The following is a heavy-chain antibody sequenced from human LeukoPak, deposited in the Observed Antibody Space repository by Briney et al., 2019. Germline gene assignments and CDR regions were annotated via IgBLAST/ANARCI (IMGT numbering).Heavy chain of an antibody. Sequence: GGSLRISCTASGFIFRSFGMHWVRQAPGKGLEWVAFIEHDGNDKKYADSVNGRFTVSRDNAENTVYLQTNSLRVEDTAMYYCASLSGVWDTGDKKWFDPWGQGTLVTVSS. CDR1: GFIFRSFG. CDR3: ASLSGVWDTGDKKWFDP. V-gene: IGHV3-30*12. CDR2: IEHDGNDK. D-gene: IGHD2-8*02. J-gene: IGHJ5*02.